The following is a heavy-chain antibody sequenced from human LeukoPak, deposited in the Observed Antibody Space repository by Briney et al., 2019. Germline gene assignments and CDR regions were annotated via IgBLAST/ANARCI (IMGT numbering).Heavy chain of an antibody. CDR3: ARNFPGRTEDV. Sequence: SETLSLTCTVSGDSMSSYFWTWVRQFPGKGLEWVGYIYQTTTTYNPSLKGRITISADMSQNQLSLKVTSVTAADTAVYYCARNFPGRTEDVWGKGTTVIVSS. CDR2: IYQTTT. V-gene: IGHV4-59*01. J-gene: IGHJ6*04. CDR1: GDSMSSYF. D-gene: IGHD1-14*01.